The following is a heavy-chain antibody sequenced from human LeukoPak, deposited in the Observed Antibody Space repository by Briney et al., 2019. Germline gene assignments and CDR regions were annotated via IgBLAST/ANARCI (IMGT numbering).Heavy chain of an antibody. CDR1: GFTFTNYW. V-gene: IGHV3-74*01. CDR3: VGTIASRGSEY. CDR2: LPPDELGI. J-gene: IGHJ4*02. D-gene: IGHD6-6*01. Sequence: GGSLRLSCAASGFTFTNYWMHWVRQAPGMGLVWVSRLPPDELGIIYADSVKGRFTVSRDNAKNTVYLQMNNLRVDDTAMYYCVGTIASRGSEYWGQGALVTISS.